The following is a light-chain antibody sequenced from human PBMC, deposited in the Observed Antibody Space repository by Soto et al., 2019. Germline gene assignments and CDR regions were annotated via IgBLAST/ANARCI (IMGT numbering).Light chain of an antibody. J-gene: IGKJ5*01. CDR2: GAS. Sequence: EIVLTQSPGTLSLSPGERATLSCRASQSVSSSYLAWYQQKPGQAPRLLIYGASSRATGIPDRFSGSGSGTDFTLPINRLEPEDFAVYYCQQYGSSPPITFGQGTRLEIK. CDR3: QQYGSSPPIT. CDR1: QSVSSSY. V-gene: IGKV3-20*01.